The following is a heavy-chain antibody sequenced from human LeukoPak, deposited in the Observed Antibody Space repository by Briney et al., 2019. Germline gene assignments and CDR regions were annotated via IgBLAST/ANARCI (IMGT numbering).Heavy chain of an antibody. J-gene: IGHJ4*02. CDR3: ARYGGPVTD. Sequence: GESLKISCAASGFSFSTHSMSWVRQAPGKGLEWVANIKEDGSEKNYVDSVKGRFTISRDNVKNALYLQMNSLRAEDTALYYCARYGGPVTDWGQGTLVTVSS. CDR1: GFSFSTHS. CDR2: IKEDGSEK. D-gene: IGHD2-21*02. V-gene: IGHV3-7*03.